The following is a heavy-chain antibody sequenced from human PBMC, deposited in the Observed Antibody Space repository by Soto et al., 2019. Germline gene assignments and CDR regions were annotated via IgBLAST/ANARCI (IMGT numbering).Heavy chain of an antibody. Sequence: QVQLVESGGGLVSPGGSLRLSCAASGFTFSTFYMNWVRQAPGKGLEWVSFLSSESTFISYADSVKGRFTISRDNSKKSLFLQMDSLRVEDTAVYYCARVRSGTYNAFDVWGQGTVVTVSS. D-gene: IGHD1-26*01. J-gene: IGHJ3*01. CDR2: LSSESTFI. CDR3: ARVRSGTYNAFDV. CDR1: GFTFSTFY. V-gene: IGHV3-11*06.